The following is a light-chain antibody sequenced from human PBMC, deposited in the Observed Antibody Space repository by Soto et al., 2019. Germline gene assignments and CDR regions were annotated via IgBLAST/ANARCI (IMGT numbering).Light chain of an antibody. CDR1: SGHSSYI. J-gene: IGLJ2*01. CDR2: LEGSGSY. V-gene: IGLV4-60*03. Sequence: QSVLTQSSSASASLGSSVKLTCTLSSGHSSYIIAWHQQQPGKAPRYLMKLEGSGSYNKGSGVPDRFSGSSSGADRYLTISNLQSEDEADYYCETCDSNTHVIFGGGTKVTVL. CDR3: ETCDSNTHVI.